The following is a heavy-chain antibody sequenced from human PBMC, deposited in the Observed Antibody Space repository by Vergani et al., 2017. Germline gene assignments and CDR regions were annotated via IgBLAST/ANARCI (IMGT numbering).Heavy chain of an antibody. J-gene: IGHJ2*01. CDR3: ARHGTPKLYSSSSWYFDL. Sequence: QVQLVQSGAEVKKPGASVKVSCKASGYTFTSYGISWVRQAPGQGLEWMGWFSAYNGNTNYAQKLQGRVTITTDTSTSTAYMELRSLRSDDTAVYYCARHGTPKLYSSSSWYFDLWGRGTLVTVSS. D-gene: IGHD6-6*01. CDR1: GYTFTSYG. CDR2: FSAYNGNT. V-gene: IGHV1-18*01.